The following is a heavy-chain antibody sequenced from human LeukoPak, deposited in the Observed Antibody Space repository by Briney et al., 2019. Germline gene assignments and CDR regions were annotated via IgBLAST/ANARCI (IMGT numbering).Heavy chain of an antibody. CDR2: MNPNSGNT. Sequence: GASVKVSCKASGYTFTSYDINWVRQATGQGLEWMGWMNPNSGNTGYAQKFQGRVTITRNTSISTAYMELSSLRSENTAVYYCARCPRYLQTYYMDVWGKGTTVTVSS. D-gene: IGHD3-9*01. V-gene: IGHV1-8*03. CDR1: GYTFTSYD. CDR3: ARCPRYLQTYYMDV. J-gene: IGHJ6*03.